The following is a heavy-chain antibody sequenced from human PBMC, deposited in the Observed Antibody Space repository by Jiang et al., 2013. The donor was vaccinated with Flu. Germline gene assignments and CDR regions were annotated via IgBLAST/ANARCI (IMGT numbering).Heavy chain of an antibody. J-gene: IGHJ4*02. CDR2: INPYTGGT. D-gene: IGHD3-10*01. CDR3: ARTVGEAIFTMAADY. V-gene: IGHV1-2*02. Sequence: LEYMGWINPYTGGTNYTQNFQGRVSMTRDTSVTTAYMHLTRLRSDDTAVYYCARTVGEAIFTMAADYWGQGTLVTVSS.